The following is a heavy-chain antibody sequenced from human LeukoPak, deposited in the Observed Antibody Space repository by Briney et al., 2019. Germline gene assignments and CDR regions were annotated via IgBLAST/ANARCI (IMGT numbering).Heavy chain of an antibody. CDR2: IKSKTDGGTT. CDR3: TTDPRNGYYFDY. J-gene: IGHJ4*02. Sequence: PGGSLRLSCAATGLTFSNAWMSWVRQAPGKGLEWDGRIKSKTDGGTTDYAAPVKGRFTISRDDSRNTLYLQMNSLKTEDTAVYYCTTDPRNGYYFDYWGQGTLVTVSS. D-gene: IGHD1-1*01. V-gene: IGHV3-15*01. CDR1: GLTFSNAW.